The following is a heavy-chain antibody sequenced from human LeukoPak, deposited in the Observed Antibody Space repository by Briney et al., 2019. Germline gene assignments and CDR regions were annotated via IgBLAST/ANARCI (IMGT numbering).Heavy chain of an antibody. V-gene: IGHV3-48*04. CDR3: ARRGDYYGSQDAFDI. D-gene: IGHD3-10*01. CDR2: ISSSSSTI. J-gene: IGHJ3*02. Sequence: PGGSLRLSCAASGFTFSSYSMNWVRQAPGKGLEWVSYISSSSSTIYYADSVKGRFTISRDNAKNSLYLQMNSLRAEDTAVYYCARRGDYYGSQDAFDIWGQGTMVTVSS. CDR1: GFTFSSYS.